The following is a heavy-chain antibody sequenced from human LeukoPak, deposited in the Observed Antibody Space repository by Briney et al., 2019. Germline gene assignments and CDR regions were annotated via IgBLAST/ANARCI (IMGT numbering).Heavy chain of an antibody. J-gene: IGHJ3*02. Sequence: GGSLRLSCAASGFTFSSYAMSWVRQAPGRGLEWVSGISWNSGTIGYADSVKGRFTISRDNSKNTLYLQMNSLRAEDTAVYYCAKDRLNYYDSSADDAFDIWGQGTMVTVSS. CDR2: ISWNSGTI. V-gene: IGHV3-23*01. CDR3: AKDRLNYYDSSADDAFDI. CDR1: GFTFSSYA. D-gene: IGHD3-22*01.